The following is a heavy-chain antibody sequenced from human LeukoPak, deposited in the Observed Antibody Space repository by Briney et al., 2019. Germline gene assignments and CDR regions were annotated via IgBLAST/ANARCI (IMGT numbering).Heavy chain of an antibody. CDR1: GYTLTELS. CDR2: FDPEDGET. CDR3: ATERYYDFWSGYYSSGWYPN. V-gene: IGHV1-24*01. Sequence: ASVKVSCKVSGYTLTELSMQWVRQAPGKGLEWVGGFDPEDGETIYAQKFQGRVTMTEDTSTDTAYMELRSPRSEDTAVYYCATERYYDFWSGYYSSGWYPNWGQGTLVTVSS. J-gene: IGHJ4*02. D-gene: IGHD3-3*01.